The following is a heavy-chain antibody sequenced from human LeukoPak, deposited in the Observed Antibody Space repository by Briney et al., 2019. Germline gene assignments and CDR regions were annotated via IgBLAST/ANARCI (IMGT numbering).Heavy chain of an antibody. J-gene: IGHJ3*02. CDR2: IYYSGST. Sequence: SETLSLTCTVSGGSISSGDYYWSWIRQPPGKGLEWIGYIYYSGSTYYNPSLKSRVTISVDTSKNQFSLKLSSVTAADTAVYYCAREERYCSSTSCYMTAFDIWGQGTMVTVSS. CDR1: GGSISSGDYY. CDR3: AREERYCSSTSCYMTAFDI. D-gene: IGHD2-2*02. V-gene: IGHV4-30-4*08.